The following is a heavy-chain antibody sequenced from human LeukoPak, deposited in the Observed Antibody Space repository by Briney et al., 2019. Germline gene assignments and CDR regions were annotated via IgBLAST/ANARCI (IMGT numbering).Heavy chain of an antibody. CDR3: ANLPVGGNFDY. CDR2: ISGSGGST. Sequence: GGSLRLSCAASGFTFSSYAMSWVRQAPGKGLEWVSAISGSGGSTYYADSVKGRFTISRDNSKNTLYLQMNSLRAEDTAAYYCANLPVGGNFDYWGQGTLVTVSS. D-gene: IGHD2-8*02. CDR1: GFTFSSYA. V-gene: IGHV3-23*01. J-gene: IGHJ4*02.